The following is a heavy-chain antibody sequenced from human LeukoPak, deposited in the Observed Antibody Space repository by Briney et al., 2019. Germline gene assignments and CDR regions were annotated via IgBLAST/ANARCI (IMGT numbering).Heavy chain of an antibody. D-gene: IGHD3-3*01. J-gene: IGHJ4*02. CDR1: GYTFTSYY. Sequence: GASVKVSCKASGYTFTSYYMHWVRQAPGQGLEWMGIINPSGGSTSYAQKFQGRVTMTRDTSTSTVYMELSSLRSEDTAVYYCARGAPITIFGVVNIPTLDYWGQGTLVTVSS. CDR3: ARGAPITIFGVVNIPTLDY. CDR2: INPSGGST. V-gene: IGHV1-46*01.